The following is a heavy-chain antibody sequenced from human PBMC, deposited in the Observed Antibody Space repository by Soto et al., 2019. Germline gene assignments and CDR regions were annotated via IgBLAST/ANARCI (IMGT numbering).Heavy chain of an antibody. V-gene: IGHV4-59*01. CDR1: GGSISSYY. CDR2: IYYSGST. Sequence: SETLSLTCTVSGGSISSYYWSWIRQPPGKGLEWIGYIYYSGSTNYNPSLKSRVTISVDTSKNQFSLKLSSVTAADTAVYYCARYIAVAGTYFDYWGQGTLVTVSS. J-gene: IGHJ4*02. D-gene: IGHD6-19*01. CDR3: ARYIAVAGTYFDY.